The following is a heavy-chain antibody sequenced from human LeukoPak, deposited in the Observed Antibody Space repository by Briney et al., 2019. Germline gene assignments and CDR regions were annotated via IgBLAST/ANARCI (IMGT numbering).Heavy chain of an antibody. CDR2: INHSGST. J-gene: IGHJ4*02. CDR1: GGSFIGYY. Sequence: SETLSLTCAVYGGSFIGYYWSWIRQPPGKGLEWIGEINHSGSTNYNPSLKSRVTISVDTSKNQFSLKLSSVTAADTAVYYCASLVLGYCSSTSCPETHYWGQGTLVTVSS. D-gene: IGHD2-2*01. V-gene: IGHV4-34*01. CDR3: ASLVLGYCSSTSCPETHY.